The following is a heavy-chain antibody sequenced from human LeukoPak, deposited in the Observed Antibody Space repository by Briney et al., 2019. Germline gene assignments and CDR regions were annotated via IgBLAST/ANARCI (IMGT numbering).Heavy chain of an antibody. V-gene: IGHV4-59*01. CDR2: IYDSGNT. CDR1: GDSISGYY. CDR3: AGNAKDAAMVIYFDY. D-gene: IGHD5-18*01. J-gene: IGHJ4*02. Sequence: SETLSLTCTVSGDSISGYYWSWIRQPPGKGLEWIGFIYDSGNTNYNPSLKSRVTISVDTPKKQFSLKLSSVTAADTAVYFCAGNAKDAAMVIYFDYWGQGTLVTVSS.